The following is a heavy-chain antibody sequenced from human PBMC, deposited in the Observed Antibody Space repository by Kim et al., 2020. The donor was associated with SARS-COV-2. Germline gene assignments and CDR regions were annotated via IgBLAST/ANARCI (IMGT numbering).Heavy chain of an antibody. J-gene: IGHJ6*02. D-gene: IGHD1-26*01. CDR3: AKSQRGGYYYGMDV. Sequence: EAPVKGRFTISRDKSKNTLYLQMNSLSAEDTAVYYCAKSQRGGYYYGMDVWGQGTTVTVSS. V-gene: IGHV3-30*02.